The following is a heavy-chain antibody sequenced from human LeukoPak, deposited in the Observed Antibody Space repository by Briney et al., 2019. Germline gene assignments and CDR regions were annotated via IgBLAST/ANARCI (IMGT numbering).Heavy chain of an antibody. J-gene: IGHJ6*03. D-gene: IGHD1-26*01. CDR2: ISSSGSTI. Sequence: PGGSLRLSCAASGFTFSSYEMKWVRQAPGKGLEWVSYISSSGSTIYYADSVKGRFTISRDNSKNSLYLQMNSLRTEDTALYYCAKGPFGSSYYYYMDVWGKGTTVTISS. CDR1: GFTFSSYE. CDR3: AKGPFGSSYYYYMDV. V-gene: IGHV3-48*03.